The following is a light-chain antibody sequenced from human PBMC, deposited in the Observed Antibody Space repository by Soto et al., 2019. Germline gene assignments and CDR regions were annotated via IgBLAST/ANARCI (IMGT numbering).Light chain of an antibody. CDR3: LLDYNYPWG. J-gene: IGKJ1*01. V-gene: IGKV3-15*01. CDR1: QSVSSK. CDR2: GAS. Sequence: ERMIPQSPAPLYMSPGEGATPSCRSSQSVSSKLAWYQQKPGQAPRLLIYGASTRATGIPSRFSGSGSGTDFTLTISSLQPEDFATYYCLLDYNYPWGFDQG.